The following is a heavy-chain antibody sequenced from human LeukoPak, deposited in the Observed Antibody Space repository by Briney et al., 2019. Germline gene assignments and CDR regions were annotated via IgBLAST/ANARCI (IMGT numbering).Heavy chain of an antibody. CDR3: ARVTKVRGYNWFDP. D-gene: IGHD3-10*01. Sequence: SETLSLTCTVSGGSISTTSYYWGWVRQPPGKGLDWIGSIYYSGSAYYNPSLKSRVTISIDTSKNQFSLKLSSVTAADTAVYYCARVTKVRGYNWFDPWGQGTLVTVSS. CDR2: IYYSGSA. V-gene: IGHV4-39*07. J-gene: IGHJ5*02. CDR1: GGSISTTSYY.